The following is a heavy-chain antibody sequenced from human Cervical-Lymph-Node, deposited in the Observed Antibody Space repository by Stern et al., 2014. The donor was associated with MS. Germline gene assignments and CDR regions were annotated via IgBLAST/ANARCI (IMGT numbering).Heavy chain of an antibody. CDR3: ARGPTDYGHYYVYGMDV. Sequence: QVQLVQSGAEGKKPGASVNVSCEASGYTFTGYYIHWVRQAPGQGLEWMGRINPNTGGTKYAQKFQGRVTMPRDTSISTANMELNRLRPDDTAVYYCARGPTDYGHYYVYGMDVWGRGTTVTVSS. D-gene: IGHD4/OR15-4a*01. J-gene: IGHJ6*02. CDR1: GYTFTGYY. CDR2: INPNTGGT. V-gene: IGHV1-2*06.